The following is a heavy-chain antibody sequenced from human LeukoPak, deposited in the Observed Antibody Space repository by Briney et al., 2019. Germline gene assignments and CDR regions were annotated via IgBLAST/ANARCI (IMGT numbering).Heavy chain of an antibody. CDR2: ISGSSSYI. D-gene: IGHD3/OR15-3a*01. CDR1: GFTFSSYS. J-gene: IGHJ4*02. Sequence: GGSLRLSCAASGFTFSSYSMNWDRQAPGKGLEWVSSISGSSSYIYYADSVKGRFTISTDNSKNTLYLQMNSLRADDTAIYYCAKDRTVFRRITYYFDYWGQGTLVTVSS. V-gene: IGHV3-21*04. CDR3: AKDRTVFRRITYYFDY.